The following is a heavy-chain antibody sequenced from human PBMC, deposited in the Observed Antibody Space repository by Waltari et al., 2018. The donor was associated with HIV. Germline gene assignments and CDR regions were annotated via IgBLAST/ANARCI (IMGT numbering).Heavy chain of an antibody. CDR2: IYYSGST. CDR3: ARGRAAAGRYYFDY. D-gene: IGHD6-13*01. Sequence: QLQLQESGPGLVKPSETLSLTCTVSGGSISSSSYYWGWIRQPPGQGLDGIGSIYYSGSTDSNRSLRSRVTISVDTSKNHFSLKLSSVTAADTAVYYCARGRAAAGRYYFDYWGQGTLVTVSS. CDR1: GGSISSSSYY. J-gene: IGHJ4*02. V-gene: IGHV4-39*01.